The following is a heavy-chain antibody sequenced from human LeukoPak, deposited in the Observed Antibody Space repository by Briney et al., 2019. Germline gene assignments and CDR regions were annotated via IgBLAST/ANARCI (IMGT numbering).Heavy chain of an antibody. D-gene: IGHD6-13*01. CDR1: GYTFTSYG. V-gene: IGHV1-18*01. Sequence: ASVKVSCKASGYTFTSYGISWVRQAPGQGLEWMGWISAYNGNTNYAQKFQGRVTITADESTSTAYMELSSLRSEDTAVYYCARVGTTAAGTVYYFDYWGQGTLVTVSS. CDR2: ISAYNGNT. CDR3: ARVGTTAAGTVYYFDY. J-gene: IGHJ4*02.